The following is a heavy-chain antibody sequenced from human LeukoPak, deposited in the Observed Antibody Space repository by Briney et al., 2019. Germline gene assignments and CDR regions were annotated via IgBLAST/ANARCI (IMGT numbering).Heavy chain of an antibody. D-gene: IGHD3-22*01. CDR1: GGTFSSYT. CDR3: ARAGDSSGYWAPFDY. V-gene: IGHV1-69*02. Sequence: SVKVSCKASGGTFSSYTISWVRQAPGQGLEWMGRIIPILGIANYAQKFQGRVTVTADKSTSTAYMELSSLRSEDTAVYYCARAGDSSGYWAPFDYWGQGTLVTVSS. J-gene: IGHJ4*02. CDR2: IIPILGIA.